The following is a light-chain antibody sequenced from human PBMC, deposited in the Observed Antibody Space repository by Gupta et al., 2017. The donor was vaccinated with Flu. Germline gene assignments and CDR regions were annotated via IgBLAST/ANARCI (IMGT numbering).Light chain of an antibody. J-gene: IGKJ1*01. Sequence: PSSLSASVGDRVTITCRASQGISSYLEWYQQKPGKAPKLLIYAASSLQSGVPSRFSGSGSGTEFTLTISSLQPEDFATYYCQQRNSSPLAFGQGTKLEIK. V-gene: IGKV1-39*01. CDR1: QGISSY. CDR3: QQRNSSPLA. CDR2: AAS.